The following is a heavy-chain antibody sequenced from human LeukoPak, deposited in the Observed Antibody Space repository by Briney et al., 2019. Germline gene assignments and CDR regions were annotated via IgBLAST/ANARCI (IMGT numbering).Heavy chain of an antibody. J-gene: IGHJ2*01. Sequence: SQTLSLTCIVSGDSISRGDYYWSWIRQPPGMGLEWIGYIYYSGPTYYHPSLKSRVIISVDTSKNQFSLKLSSVTAADTAVYYCARGPSGTPQGWYFDLWGRGTLVTVSS. CDR2: IYYSGPT. D-gene: IGHD2-2*01. CDR3: ARGPSGTPQGWYFDL. CDR1: GDSISRGDYY. V-gene: IGHV4-30-4*08.